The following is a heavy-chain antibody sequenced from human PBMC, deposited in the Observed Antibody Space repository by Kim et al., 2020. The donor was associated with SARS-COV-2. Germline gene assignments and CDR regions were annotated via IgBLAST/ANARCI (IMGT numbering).Heavy chain of an antibody. Sequence: SETLSLTCSVSCASIKNSDSYWGWIRQSPGKGLEWIGSFSYSGTTYYNPSLKSRVTISVDTSNNHLSLTMRSATAADTALYYCARQAPRLLWFGALGDF. D-gene: IGHD3-10*01. CDR1: CASIKNSDSY. V-gene: IGHV4-39*01. J-gene: IGHJ4*01. CDR3: ARQAPRLLWFGALGDF. CDR2: FSYSGTT.